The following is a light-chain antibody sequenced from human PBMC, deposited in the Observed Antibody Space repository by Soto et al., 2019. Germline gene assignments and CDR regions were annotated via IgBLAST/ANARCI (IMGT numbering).Light chain of an antibody. CDR3: QQYKTWLKT. CDR1: QSVSSN. CDR2: GAS. Sequence: EIVMTQSPATLSVSPGERATLSCRASQSVSSNLAWYQQKPGQAPRLLIYGASTRATGIPARFSGSGSGTRFPLTISTLHYEDFAVYYCQQYKTWLKTFGKGPR. V-gene: IGKV3-15*01. J-gene: IGKJ1*01.